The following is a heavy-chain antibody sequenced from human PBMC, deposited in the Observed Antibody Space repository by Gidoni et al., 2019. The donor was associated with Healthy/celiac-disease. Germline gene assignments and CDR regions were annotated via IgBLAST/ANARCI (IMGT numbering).Heavy chain of an antibody. Sequence: QVQLVESGGGVVQPGRSLRLSCAASGFTFSSYAMHWVRQAPGKGLEWLAVISYDGSNKYYADSVKGRFTISRDNSKNTLYLQMNSLRAEDTAVYYCARDGGSGWRYFDYWGQGTLVTVSS. CDR1: GFTFSSYA. CDR3: ARDGGSGWRYFDY. V-gene: IGHV3-30*01. D-gene: IGHD6-19*01. J-gene: IGHJ4*01. CDR2: ISYDGSNK.